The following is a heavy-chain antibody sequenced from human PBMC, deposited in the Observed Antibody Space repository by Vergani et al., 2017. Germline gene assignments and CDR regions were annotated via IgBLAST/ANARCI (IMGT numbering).Heavy chain of an antibody. Sequence: QLQLQESGPGLVKPSETLSLTCTVSGGSLSSSSSYWGWIRQPPGTGLEWIGSIYYSRSTHYNPSLKSRVTISVDTSKNQFSLKLSSVAAADTAVYYCARDEWELRESWFDPWGQGTLVTVSS. D-gene: IGHD1-26*01. V-gene: IGHV4-39*07. J-gene: IGHJ5*02. CDR3: ARDEWELRESWFDP. CDR1: GGSLSSSSSY. CDR2: IYYSRST.